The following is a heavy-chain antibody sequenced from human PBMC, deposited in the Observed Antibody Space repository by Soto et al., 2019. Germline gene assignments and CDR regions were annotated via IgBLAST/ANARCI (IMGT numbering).Heavy chain of an antibody. CDR2: IIPIFGTA. CDR1: GGTFSSYA. V-gene: IGHV1-69*13. D-gene: IGHD5-12*01. Sequence: SVKVSCKASGGTFSSYAISWVRQAPGQGLEWMGGIIPIFGTANYAQKFQGRVTITADESTSTAYMELSSLRSEDTAVYYCAREDIVATIRVYFDYWGQGTLVTVSS. CDR3: AREDIVATIRVYFDY. J-gene: IGHJ4*02.